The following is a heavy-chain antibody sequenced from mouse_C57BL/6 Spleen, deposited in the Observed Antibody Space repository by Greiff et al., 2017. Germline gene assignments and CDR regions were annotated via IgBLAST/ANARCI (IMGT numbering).Heavy chain of an antibody. V-gene: IGHV1-82*01. D-gene: IGHD2-4*01. CDR3: ARDPHYDYDGGFAY. CDR2: IYPGDGDN. Sequence: VKLVESGPELVKPGASVKISCKASGYAFSSSWMNWVKQRPGKGLEWIGRIYPGDGDNNYNGKFKGKATLTADKSSSTSYMQLSSLTSEDAAVYFCARDPHYDYDGGFAYWGQGTLVTVSA. CDR1: GYAFSSSW. J-gene: IGHJ3*01.